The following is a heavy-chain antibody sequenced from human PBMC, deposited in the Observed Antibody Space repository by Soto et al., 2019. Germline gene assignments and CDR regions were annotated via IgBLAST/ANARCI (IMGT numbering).Heavy chain of an antibody. CDR1: GGSISSGGYF. CDR2: IFYSGTT. Sequence: SETLSLTCTVSGGSISSGGYFWSWIRQHPGKGLEWIGNIFYSGTTYYNPSLKSRVTISVDTSKNQFSLKLSSVTAADTAVYFCTRGVLYWGQGTLVTVSS. J-gene: IGHJ4*02. CDR3: TRGVLY. D-gene: IGHD1-1*01. V-gene: IGHV4-31*03.